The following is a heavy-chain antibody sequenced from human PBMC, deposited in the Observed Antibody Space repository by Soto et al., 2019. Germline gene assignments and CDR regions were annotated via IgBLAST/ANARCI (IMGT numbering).Heavy chain of an antibody. CDR2: INAGNGNT. D-gene: IGHD3-10*01. CDR3: ARDPMVRGVIISPSFDY. Sequence: ASVKVSCKASGYTFTSYAMHWVRQAPGQRLEWMGWINAGNGNTKYSQKFQGRVTITRDTSASTAYMELSSLRSEDTAVYYCARDPMVRGVIISPSFDYWGQGTLVTVSS. V-gene: IGHV1-3*01. J-gene: IGHJ4*02. CDR1: GYTFTSYA.